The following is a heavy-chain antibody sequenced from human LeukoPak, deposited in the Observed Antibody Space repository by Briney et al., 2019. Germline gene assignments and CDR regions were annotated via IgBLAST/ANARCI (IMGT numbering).Heavy chain of an antibody. Sequence: SETLSLTCGVSDVSISNTNYYWGCFRQPPGKGLEWIGSVYYTGSTYYSPSLKSRVTLSVDTSKNQFSLRMTSVTAADTAVYYCARQPIFYGSGTYNWFDPWGQGTLVIVSS. CDR3: ARQPIFYGSGTYNWFDP. CDR2: VYYTGST. V-gene: IGHV4-39*01. D-gene: IGHD3-10*01. CDR1: DVSISNTNYY. J-gene: IGHJ5*02.